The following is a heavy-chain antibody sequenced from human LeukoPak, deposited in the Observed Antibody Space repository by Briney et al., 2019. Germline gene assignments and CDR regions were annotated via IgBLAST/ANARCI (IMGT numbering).Heavy chain of an antibody. D-gene: IGHD6-6*01. V-gene: IGHV3-7*01. CDR2: IKQDGSEK. CDR3: ASPGEYSSSATDY. Sequence: GGSLRLSCAASGFTFSSYWMSWVRQAPGKGLEWVANIKQDGSEKYYVDSVKGRFTISRDNAKNSLYLQMNSLRAEDTAVYYCASPGEYSSSATDYWGQGILVSVSS. J-gene: IGHJ4*02. CDR1: GFTFSSYW.